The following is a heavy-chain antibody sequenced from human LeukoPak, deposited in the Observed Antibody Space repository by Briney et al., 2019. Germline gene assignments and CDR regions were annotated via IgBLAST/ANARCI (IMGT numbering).Heavy chain of an antibody. D-gene: IGHD3-10*01. CDR1: GGSISSYY. Sequence: SETLSLTCTVSGGSISSYYWTWLRQPPGKELEWIGYIYNSGSTNYNPSLKSRVTISVDTPKNQFSLKLTSVSAADTAVYYCARRRASCFGELLDFWGQGTLVTVSS. V-gene: IGHV4-59*08. CDR3: ARRRASCFGELLDF. CDR2: IYNSGST. J-gene: IGHJ4*02.